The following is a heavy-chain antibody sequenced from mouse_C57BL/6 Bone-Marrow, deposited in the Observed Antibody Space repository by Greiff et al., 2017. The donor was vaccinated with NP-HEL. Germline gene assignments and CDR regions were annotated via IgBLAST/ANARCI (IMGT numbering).Heavy chain of an antibody. V-gene: IGHV1-63*01. CDR2: IYPGGGYT. CDR1: GYTFTNYW. CDR3: ARRNSNYAMDY. Sequence: VQLQQSGAELVRPGTSVKMSCKASGYTFTNYWIGWAKQRPGHGFEWIGDIYPGGGYTNYNEKFKGKATLTADKSSSTAYMQFSSLTSEDSAIYYCARRNSNYAMDYWGQGTSVTVSS. D-gene: IGHD2-5*01. J-gene: IGHJ4*01.